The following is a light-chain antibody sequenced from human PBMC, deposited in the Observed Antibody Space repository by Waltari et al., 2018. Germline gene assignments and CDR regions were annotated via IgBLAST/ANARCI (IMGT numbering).Light chain of an antibody. CDR2: YAI. J-gene: IGKJ1*01. Sequence: DIQMSQSPSSLSASVGDRVTITCRASQDITSYLNWYQQTPGKATKLLIFYAINLASGVPSRFSGSGSGTEVTLTISSLQPEDFATYYCQQGDSYPPTFGKGTEVEIK. CDR3: QQGDSYPPT. CDR1: QDITSY. V-gene: IGKV1-9*01.